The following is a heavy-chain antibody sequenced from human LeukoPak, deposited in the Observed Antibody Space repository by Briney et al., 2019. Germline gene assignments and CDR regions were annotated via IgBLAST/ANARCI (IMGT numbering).Heavy chain of an antibody. Sequence: SETLSLTCAVSGGSISSDNWWTWVRQPPGKGLEWIGEIHQSTSTNYNPSLKSRVTISVDKSKNQFSLKLSSVTAADTAVYYCAKNGQSGFSFDPWGQGTLVTASS. CDR1: GGSISSDNW. J-gene: IGHJ5*02. CDR2: IHQSTST. CDR3: AKNGQSGFSFDP. D-gene: IGHD1-26*01. V-gene: IGHV4-4*02.